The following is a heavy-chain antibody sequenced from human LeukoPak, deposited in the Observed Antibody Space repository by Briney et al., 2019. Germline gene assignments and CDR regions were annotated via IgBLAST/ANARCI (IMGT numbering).Heavy chain of an antibody. CDR2: INNVASHI. CDR3: ARDPTQYLRYGHFDY. D-gene: IGHD5/OR15-5a*01. CDR1: GFTFSSSA. V-gene: IGHV3-21*01. J-gene: IGHJ4*02. Sequence: GGSLRISWAASGFTFSSSAMNWVRQAPGKGLEWVSSINNVASHIYYAHSVKGRFTISRDNAKNSLYLQMNSLSDEDTAVYYCARDPTQYLRYGHFDYWGQGTLVTVSS.